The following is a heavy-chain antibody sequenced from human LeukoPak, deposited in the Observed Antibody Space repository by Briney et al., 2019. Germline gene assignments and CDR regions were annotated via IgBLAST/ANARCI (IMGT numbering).Heavy chain of an antibody. V-gene: IGHV3-66*01. CDR3: ARGGYYDTHLLRGDYFDY. J-gene: IGHJ4*02. D-gene: IGHD3-22*01. Sequence: HPGGSMRLSCAASGFTVSSTYMSWVRQAPGKGLEWVSVIYSGGTTYYADSVKGRFTISRDNSKNTLYLQMNSLRAEDTAVYYCARGGYYDTHLLRGDYFDYWGQGTLVTVSS. CDR2: IYSGGTT. CDR1: GFTVSSTY.